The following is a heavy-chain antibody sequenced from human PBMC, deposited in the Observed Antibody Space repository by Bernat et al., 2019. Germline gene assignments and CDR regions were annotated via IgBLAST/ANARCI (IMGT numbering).Heavy chain of an antibody. V-gene: IGHV3-7*03. CDR1: GFTFSSYW. Sequence: EVQLVESGGGLVQPGGSLRLSCAASGFTFSSYWMSWVRQAPGKGLEWVANIKQDGSEKYYVDSVKGRFTISRDNAKNSLYLQMNSLRAEDTAVYYCARTLYDSSGDYYLQPGEAYFDYWGQGTLVTVSS. J-gene: IGHJ4*02. CDR3: ARTLYDSSGDYYLQPGEAYFDY. D-gene: IGHD3-22*01. CDR2: IKQDGSEK.